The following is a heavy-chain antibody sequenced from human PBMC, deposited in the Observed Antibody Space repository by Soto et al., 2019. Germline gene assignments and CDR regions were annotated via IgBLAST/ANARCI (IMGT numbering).Heavy chain of an antibody. V-gene: IGHV1-46*01. CDR1: GYTFTSYD. D-gene: IGHD2-21*02. J-gene: IGHJ3*01. CDR3: ARESPVVVTANRDAFGP. Sequence: ASVKVSCKASGYTFTSYDINWVRQAPGQGLEWMGIISASGGSTSYAQNFQGRVTMTRDTSTSTVYMELRSMRSEATAAYYCARESPVVVTANRDAFGPWGQGTMVTVSS. CDR2: ISASGGST.